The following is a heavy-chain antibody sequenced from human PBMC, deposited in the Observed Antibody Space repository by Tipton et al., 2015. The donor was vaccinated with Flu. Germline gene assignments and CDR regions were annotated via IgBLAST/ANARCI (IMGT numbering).Heavy chain of an antibody. Sequence: TLSLTCRVSGYSIRSAYYWGWVRRPPGKGLEWIGTIFHSGTTYYNPSLKTRLTISVDTSKNQFSLRLSSVTAADTAVYYCARHTGDSVRGLIDYWGQGTLVTVSS. CDR3: ARHTGDSVRGLIDY. D-gene: IGHD3-10*02. CDR1: GYSIRSAYY. V-gene: IGHV4-38-2*01. CDR2: IFHSGTT. J-gene: IGHJ4*02.